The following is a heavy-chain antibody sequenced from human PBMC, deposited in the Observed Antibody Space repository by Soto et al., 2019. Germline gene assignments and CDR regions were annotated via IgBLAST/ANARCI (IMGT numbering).Heavy chain of an antibody. V-gene: IGHV4-34*01. D-gene: IGHD2-15*01. CDR3: ALLTLGYCSGGSCYSDY. CDR2: INHSGST. Sequence: PSETLSLTCAVYGGSFSGYYWSWIRQHPGKGLEWIGEINHSGSTNYNPSLKSRVTISVDTSKNQFSLKLSSVTAADTAVYYCALLTLGYCSGGSCYSDYWGQGTLVTVSS. J-gene: IGHJ4*02. CDR1: GGSFSGYY.